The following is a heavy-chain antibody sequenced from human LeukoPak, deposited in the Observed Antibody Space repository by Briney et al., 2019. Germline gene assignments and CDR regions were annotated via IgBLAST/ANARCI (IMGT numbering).Heavy chain of an antibody. CDR3: AKDGGSAVPASMDV. CDR2: IRYDGSNK. V-gene: IGHV3-30*02. CDR1: GLTFSSYG. Sequence: GGSLRLSCAASGLTFSSYGMHWVRQAPGKGLEWVAFIRYDGSNKYYADSVKGRFTISRDNSKNTLYLQMNSLRAEDTAVYYCAKDGGSAVPASMDVWGKGTTVTVSS. D-gene: IGHD2-2*01. J-gene: IGHJ6*03.